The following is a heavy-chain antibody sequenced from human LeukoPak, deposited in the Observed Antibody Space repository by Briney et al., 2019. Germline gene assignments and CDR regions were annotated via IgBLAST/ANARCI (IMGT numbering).Heavy chain of an antibody. Sequence: SETLSLTCTVSGGSISSYYWSWIRQPAGKGLEWIGRIYTSGSTNYNPSLKSRVTISVDTSKNQFSLKLSSVTAADTAVYYCARGTGYCSSTSCPDFDYWGQGTLVTVSS. D-gene: IGHD2-2*01. CDR3: ARGTGYCSSTSCPDFDY. J-gene: IGHJ4*02. CDR2: IYTSGST. V-gene: IGHV4-4*07. CDR1: GGSISSYY.